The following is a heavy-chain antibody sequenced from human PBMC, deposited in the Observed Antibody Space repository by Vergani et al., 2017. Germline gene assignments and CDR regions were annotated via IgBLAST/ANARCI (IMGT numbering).Heavy chain of an antibody. V-gene: IGHV1-8*02. Sequence: QVQLVQSGAEVKKPGSSVKVSCKASGGTFSSYAISWVRQAPGQGLEWMGWMNPNSGNTGYAQKFQGRVTMTRNTSISTAYMELSSLRSEDTAVYYCARAYSIVGAHYMDYWGQGTLVTVAS. CDR2: MNPNSGNT. CDR1: GGTFSSYA. J-gene: IGHJ4*02. D-gene: IGHD1-26*01. CDR3: ARAYSIVGAHYMDY.